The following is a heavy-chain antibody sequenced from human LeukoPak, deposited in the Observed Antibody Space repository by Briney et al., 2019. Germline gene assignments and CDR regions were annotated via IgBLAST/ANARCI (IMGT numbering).Heavy chain of an antibody. J-gene: IGHJ5*02. CDR1: GGSISSGGYY. D-gene: IGHD2-2*01. Sequence: SETLSLTCTVSGGSISSGGYYWSWIRQHPGKGLECIGSIYYSGSTYYNPSLKSRVTISVATSKNQFSLKLSSVTAADTAVYYCAREEIVVVPAASTYNWFDPWGQRTLDTVSS. CDR3: AREEIVVVPAASTYNWFDP. CDR2: IYYSGST. V-gene: IGHV4-31*03.